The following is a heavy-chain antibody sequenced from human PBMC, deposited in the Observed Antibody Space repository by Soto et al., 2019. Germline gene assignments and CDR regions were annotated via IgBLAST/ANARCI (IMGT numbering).Heavy chain of an antibody. Sequence: ASVRVSCKASGYTFTSYGISWVRQAPGQGLEWMGWISAYNGNTNYAQKLQGRVTMTTDTSTSTAYMELRSLRSDDTAVYYCASPRPGGYYYYGMDVWGQGTTVTVSS. D-gene: IGHD6-6*01. CDR1: GYTFTSYG. CDR3: ASPRPGGYYYYGMDV. V-gene: IGHV1-18*01. CDR2: ISAYNGNT. J-gene: IGHJ6*02.